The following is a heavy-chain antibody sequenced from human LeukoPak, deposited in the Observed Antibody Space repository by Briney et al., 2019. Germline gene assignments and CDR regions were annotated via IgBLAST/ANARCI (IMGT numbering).Heavy chain of an antibody. CDR3: ATAHRYRSGWYEVSPFDY. D-gene: IGHD6-19*01. V-gene: IGHV1-24*01. J-gene: IGHJ4*02. CDR1: GYTLTELS. Sequence: ASVKVSCKVSGYTLTELSMHWVRQAPGKGLEWMGGFDPEDGETIYAQKFQGRVTMTEDTSTDTAYMELSSLRSEDTAVYYCATAHRYRSGWYEVSPFDYWGQGTLVTVSS. CDR2: FDPEDGET.